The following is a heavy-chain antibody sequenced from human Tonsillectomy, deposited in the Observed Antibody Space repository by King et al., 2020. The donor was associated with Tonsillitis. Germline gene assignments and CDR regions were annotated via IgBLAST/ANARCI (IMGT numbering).Heavy chain of an antibody. J-gene: IGHJ5*02. Sequence: VQLVESGGGLVQPGRSLRLSCAASGFTFDDYAMHWVRQAPGKGLEWVSGISWNSCSIGYADSVKGRFNISRDNAKNSLYLQMNSLRAEDTALYYCAKGDRYYDSSGYYPNWFDPWGQGTLVTVSS. CDR3: AKGDRYYDSSGYYPNWFDP. V-gene: IGHV3-9*01. D-gene: IGHD3-22*01. CDR2: ISWNSCSI. CDR1: GFTFDDYA.